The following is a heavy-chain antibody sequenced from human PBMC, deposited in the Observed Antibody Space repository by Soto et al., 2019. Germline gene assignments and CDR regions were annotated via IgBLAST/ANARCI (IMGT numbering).Heavy chain of an antibody. CDR1: GYTFTSYG. J-gene: IGHJ4*02. Sequence: ASVKVSCKASGYTFTSYGISWVRQAPGQGLEWMGWISAYNGNTNYAQKFQGRVTMTTEKSTSTAYMELSSLRSEDTAVYYCARGMATTHFDYWGRGTLVTVSS. CDR2: ISAYNGNT. CDR3: ARGMATTHFDY. V-gene: IGHV1-18*01. D-gene: IGHD1-1*01.